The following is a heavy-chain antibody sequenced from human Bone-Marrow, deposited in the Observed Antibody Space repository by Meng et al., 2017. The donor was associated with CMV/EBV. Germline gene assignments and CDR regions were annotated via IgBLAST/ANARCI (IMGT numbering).Heavy chain of an antibody. CDR3: ARSSKWGDGMDV. J-gene: IGHJ6*02. V-gene: IGHV4-34*01. Sequence: GSLRLSCAVYGGSFSGYYWSWIRQPPGKGLEWIGEINHSGSTNYNPSLKSRVTISVDTSKNQFSLKLSSVTAADTAVYYCARSSKWGDGMDVWGQGNTVT. CDR1: GGSFSGYY. D-gene: IGHD7-27*01. CDR2: INHSGST.